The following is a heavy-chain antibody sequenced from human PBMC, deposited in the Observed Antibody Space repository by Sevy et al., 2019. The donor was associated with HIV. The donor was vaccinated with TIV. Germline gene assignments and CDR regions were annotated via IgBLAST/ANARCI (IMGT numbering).Heavy chain of an antibody. CDR1: GFSFDDIA. CDR3: AKGHPFGCSGYIFDF. J-gene: IGHJ4*02. V-gene: IGHV3-43D*04. CDR2: ISCDGTTT. D-gene: IGHD6-25*01. Sequence: GGSLRLSCAASGFSFDDIAIHWVRQAPGKGLEWVSVISCDGTTTRYAESVKGRFTVSRDNNKNSLYLLMNSLRLEDTALYYCAKGHPFGCSGYIFDFWGQGTLVTVSS.